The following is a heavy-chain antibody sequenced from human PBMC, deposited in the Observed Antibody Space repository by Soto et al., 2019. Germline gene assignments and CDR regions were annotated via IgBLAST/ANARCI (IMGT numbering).Heavy chain of an antibody. J-gene: IGHJ4*02. Sequence: EVLLLESGGGLAQPGGSLRVSCAASGFTFSAFAMSWVRQAPGKGLEWVSTIHGGGGAISYADSVKGRFTISRDDPKNTLSLQMNSLRVEDTAIYYGAKLSGPLHTGWHIDYWGQGTLVTVSS. D-gene: IGHD6-19*01. CDR3: AKLSGPLHTGWHIDY. CDR1: GFTFSAFA. CDR2: IHGGGGAI. V-gene: IGHV3-23*01.